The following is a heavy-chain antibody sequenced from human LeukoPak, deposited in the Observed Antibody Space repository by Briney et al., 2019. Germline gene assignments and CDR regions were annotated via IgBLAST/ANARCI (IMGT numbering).Heavy chain of an antibody. CDR2: INAANGNT. J-gene: IGHJ5*02. D-gene: IGHD6-19*01. V-gene: IGHV1-3*01. CDR3: ARGASIRVAVAATFDP. CDR1: GFTFTTYT. Sequence: VASVKVSCKTSGFTFTTYTMHWVRQAPGQRLEWMGWINAANGNTQYSQKFQGRVTITRDTSASTAYMELSSLRPEDTAVYYCARGASIRVAVAATFDPWGQGTLVTVPS.